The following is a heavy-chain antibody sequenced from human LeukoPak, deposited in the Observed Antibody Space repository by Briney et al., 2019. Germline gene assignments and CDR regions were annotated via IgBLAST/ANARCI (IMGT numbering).Heavy chain of an antibody. J-gene: IGHJ5*02. CDR1: GGSISSYY. CDR2: IYYSGSA. Sequence: SETLSLTCTVSGGSISSYYWSWIRQPPGKGLEWIGYIYYSGSANYNPSLKSRVTISVDTSKNQFSLKLSSVTAADTAVYYCARVPGYKHPPFDPWGQGTLVTVSS. V-gene: IGHV4-59*01. D-gene: IGHD1-1*01. CDR3: ARVPGYKHPPFDP.